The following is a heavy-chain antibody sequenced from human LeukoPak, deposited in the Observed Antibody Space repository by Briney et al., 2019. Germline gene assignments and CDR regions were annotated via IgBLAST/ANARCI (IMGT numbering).Heavy chain of an antibody. CDR3: VNSVEAAGITLGPFDI. V-gene: IGHV3-64D*09. Sequence: GGSLRLSCSASGFTFSSCAMYWVRQAPGKGLEFVSSVNTNGRDTYYADSVKGRFTISRDNFKDTLYLQMSSLRVEDTAVYYCVNSVEAAGITLGPFDIWGQGTTVTVSS. CDR2: VNTNGRDT. CDR1: GFTFSSCA. D-gene: IGHD1-7*01. J-gene: IGHJ3*02.